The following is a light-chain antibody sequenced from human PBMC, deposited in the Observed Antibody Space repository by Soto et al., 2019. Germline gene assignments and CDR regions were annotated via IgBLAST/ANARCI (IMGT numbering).Light chain of an antibody. Sequence: EIVLTQSPCTLSLSPVEVATLSCMASQSVSSSSLAWYQQKPGQAPRLLIYGASSRATGIPDRFSGSGSGTEFNITISSLKSEDFAVYYCQQYNNWPLTFAG. J-gene: IGKJ4*01. CDR3: QQYNNWPLT. CDR1: QSVSSSS. V-gene: IGKV3-20*01. CDR2: GAS.